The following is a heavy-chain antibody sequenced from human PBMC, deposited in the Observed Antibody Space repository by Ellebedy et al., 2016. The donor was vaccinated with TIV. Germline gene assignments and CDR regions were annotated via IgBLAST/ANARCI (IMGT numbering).Heavy chain of an antibody. CDR3: ARIQPEDWFDP. CDR2: IYFSGTT. V-gene: IGHV4-59*01. D-gene: IGHD5-18*01. Sequence: MPSETLSLTCTVSGDSMIPYYWHWIRQTPGKGLEWIGYIYFSGTTMYNPSLKSRITISVDTSTNQFSLDVSSVTAADTAVYYCARIQPEDWFDPWGQGTLVTVSS. CDR1: GDSMIPYY. J-gene: IGHJ5*02.